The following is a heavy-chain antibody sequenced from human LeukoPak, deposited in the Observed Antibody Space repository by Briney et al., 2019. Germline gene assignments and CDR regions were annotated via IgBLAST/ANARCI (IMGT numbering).Heavy chain of an antibody. J-gene: IGHJ4*02. CDR2: ISSNGGST. D-gene: IGHD3-10*01. Sequence: GGSLRLSCLASGFTFSSYAMSWVRQAPGKGLEWVSSISSNGGSTYYADSVKGRFTISRDYSKNTLYLQMNSLRAEDTAVYYCAKTYGSGILPADYWGQGTLLTVSS. CDR1: GFTFSSYA. V-gene: IGHV3-23*01. CDR3: AKTYGSGILPADY.